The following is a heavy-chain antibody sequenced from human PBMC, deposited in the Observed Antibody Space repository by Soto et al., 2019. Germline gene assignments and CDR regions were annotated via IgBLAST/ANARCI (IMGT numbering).Heavy chain of an antibody. D-gene: IGHD1-20*01. CDR3: ARAPLYNGNQIDY. J-gene: IGHJ4*02. CDR1: GLTCRSYG. CDR2: ISYDGSNK. Sequence: PWGSLRVSCAASGLTCRSYGMHRVRQAPGKGLEWVAVISYDGSNKYYADSVKGRFNISRDNSKNTLYLQMNSLRAEDTAVYYCARAPLYNGNQIDYWGQGTLVTVSS. V-gene: IGHV3-33*08.